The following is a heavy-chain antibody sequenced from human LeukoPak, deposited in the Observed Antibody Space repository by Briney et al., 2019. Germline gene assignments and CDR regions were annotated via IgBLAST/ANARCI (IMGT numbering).Heavy chain of an antibody. J-gene: IGHJ4*02. CDR2: ISYDGNAK. V-gene: IGHV3-30*18. CDR1: GFTLSSYG. CDR3: AKEKVFTSTSWTTIEY. D-gene: IGHD6-13*01. Sequence: PGGSLRLSCAASGFTLSSYGMHWVRQAPGKGLEWVAVISYDGNAKHYADSVKGRSTISRDNSKNTLYLQMNSLRSEDTAVYYCAKEKVFTSTSWTTIEYWGQGTLVTVSS.